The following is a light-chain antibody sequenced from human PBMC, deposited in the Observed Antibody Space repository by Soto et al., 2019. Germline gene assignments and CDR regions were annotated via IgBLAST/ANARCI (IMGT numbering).Light chain of an antibody. V-gene: IGKV1-33*01. J-gene: IGKJ4*01. Sequence: DIQMTQSPSSLSASVGDRATITCQASHDIKKYLNWYQQKAHKVPKLLIHDVSTLATGVPSRFTGSGSGTDFTLTINSLQPEDVATYYCQQFDDLPLTFGGGTKVDIK. CDR1: HDIKKY. CDR3: QQFDDLPLT. CDR2: DVS.